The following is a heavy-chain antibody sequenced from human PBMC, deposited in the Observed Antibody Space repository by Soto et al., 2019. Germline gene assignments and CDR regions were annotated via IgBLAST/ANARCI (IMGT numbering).Heavy chain of an antibody. D-gene: IGHD1-1*01. J-gene: IGHJ6*02. CDR1: GGTFSSYA. Sequence: QVQLVQSGAEVKKPGSSVKVSCKASGGTFSSYAISWVRQAPGQGLEWMGGIIPIFGTANYAQKFQGRVTITADESTSTAYMELSSLRSEDTAVYYCARDEYVERAVSYYYGMDVWGQGTTVTVSS. V-gene: IGHV1-69*01. CDR2: IIPIFGTA. CDR3: ARDEYVERAVSYYYGMDV.